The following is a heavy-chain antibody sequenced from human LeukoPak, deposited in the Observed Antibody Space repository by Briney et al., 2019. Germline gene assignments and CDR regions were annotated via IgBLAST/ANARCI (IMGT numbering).Heavy chain of an antibody. V-gene: IGHV3-7*03. Sequence: GGSLRLSCAASGFTFSNYWMSWVRQAPGKGLEWVANIKEDGSETYYMGSVKGRFTISRDNAKNSLYLQINSLRAEDTAVYYCATHNNYKMDVWGQGTTVTVSS. D-gene: IGHD1-1*01. CDR2: IKEDGSET. CDR1: GFTFSNYW. J-gene: IGHJ6*02. CDR3: ATHNNYKMDV.